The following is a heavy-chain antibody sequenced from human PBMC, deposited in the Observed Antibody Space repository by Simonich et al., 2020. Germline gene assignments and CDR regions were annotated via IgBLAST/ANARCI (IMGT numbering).Heavy chain of an antibody. V-gene: IGHV1-2*02. CDR3: ARDLRGSYYYYYYMDV. J-gene: IGHJ6*03. CDR2: SNPNSGGT. D-gene: IGHD1-26*01. Sequence: QVQLVQSGAEVKNPGASVKVSCKASGYTFTGYYLHWVRPAPGQGLEWMGWSNPNSGGTKYAQKVQGRVTMTRDTSISTAYMELSRLRSDDTAVYYCARDLRGSYYYYYYMDVWGKGTTVTVSS. CDR1: GYTFTGYY.